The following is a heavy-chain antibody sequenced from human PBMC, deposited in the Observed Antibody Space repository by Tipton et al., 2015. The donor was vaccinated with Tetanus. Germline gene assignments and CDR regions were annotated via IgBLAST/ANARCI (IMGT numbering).Heavy chain of an antibody. D-gene: IGHD2-21*02. CDR2: ISSSSSTT. CDR3: AKDTGVTPHYGMDV. J-gene: IGHJ6*02. Sequence: SLRLSCAASGFTFSSYSMNWVRQAPGKGLEWVSYISSSSSTTYYADSVKGRFTISRDNAKNSLYLQMNSLRAEDTALYYCAKDTGVTPHYGMDVWGQGTTVTVSS. V-gene: IGHV3-48*04. CDR1: GFTFSSYS.